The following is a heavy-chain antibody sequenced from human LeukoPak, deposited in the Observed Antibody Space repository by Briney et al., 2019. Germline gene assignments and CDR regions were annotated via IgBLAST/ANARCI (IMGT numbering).Heavy chain of an antibody. CDR3: AKEDSSGYTGRYYFES. V-gene: IGHV3-23*01. Sequence: GESLKISCAASGFTFSSYAMSWVRQSPGKGLEWVSVISGSGGTTNHADSVKGRFAISRDNSKKAVYLQMNSLRAEDTAVYYCAKEDSSGYTGRYYFESWGQGTLVTVSS. CDR1: GFTFSSYA. J-gene: IGHJ4*02. CDR2: ISGSGGTT. D-gene: IGHD3-22*01.